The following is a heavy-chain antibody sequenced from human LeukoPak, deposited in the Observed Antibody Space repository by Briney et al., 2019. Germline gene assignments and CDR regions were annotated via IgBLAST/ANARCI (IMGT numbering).Heavy chain of an antibody. D-gene: IGHD2-15*01. Sequence: ASVKVSCKASGGTFSSYAISWVRQAPGQGLEWMGRVDPADGETAYAEKFQGRVTITRDTSASTAYMELSSLRSEDTAVYYCARERAYCSGGSCPFDYWGQGTLVTVSS. CDR1: GGTFSSYA. CDR3: ARERAYCSGGSCPFDY. V-gene: IGHV1-3*01. J-gene: IGHJ4*02. CDR2: VDPADGET.